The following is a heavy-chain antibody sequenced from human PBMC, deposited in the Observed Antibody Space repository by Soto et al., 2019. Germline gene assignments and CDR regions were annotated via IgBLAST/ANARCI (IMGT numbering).Heavy chain of an antibody. CDR3: ARDNVITFGGVIVNAFYFDY. CDR2: IIPIFGTA. J-gene: IGHJ4*02. V-gene: IGHV1-69*13. Sequence: ASVKVSCKASGYTFTSYGISWVRQAPGQGLEWMGGIIPIFGTANYAQKFQGRVTITADESTSTAYMELSSLRSEDTAVYYCARDNVITFGGVIVNAFYFDYWGQGTLVTVSS. CDR1: GYTFTSYG. D-gene: IGHD3-16*02.